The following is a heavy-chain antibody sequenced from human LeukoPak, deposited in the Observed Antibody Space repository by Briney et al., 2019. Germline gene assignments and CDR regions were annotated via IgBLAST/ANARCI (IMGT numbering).Heavy chain of an antibody. CDR3: AKDIAQGYTFGSIEQDY. D-gene: IGHD5-18*01. CDR1: GFTFSSYA. J-gene: IGHJ4*02. V-gene: IGHV3-23*01. Sequence: GGSLRLSCAASGFTFSSYAMSWVRQAPGKGLEGVSAISGSGGSTYYADSVKGRFTISRDNSKDTLSLQMNSLRAEDTAVYYCAKDIAQGYTFGSIEQDYWGQGTLVTVSS. CDR2: ISGSGGST.